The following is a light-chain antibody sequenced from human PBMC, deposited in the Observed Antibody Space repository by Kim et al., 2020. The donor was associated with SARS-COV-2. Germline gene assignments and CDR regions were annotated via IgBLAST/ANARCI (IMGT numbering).Light chain of an antibody. Sequence: VALGQTVRITCQGDSLRRYDATWYQQKPGQAPIVVSYGKNNRPSGIPDRFSGSSSGNTASLTITGTQAGDEADYYCNSRDSNDNVVFGGGTQLTVL. V-gene: IGLV3-19*01. J-gene: IGLJ2*01. CDR2: GKN. CDR1: SLRRYD. CDR3: NSRDSNDNVV.